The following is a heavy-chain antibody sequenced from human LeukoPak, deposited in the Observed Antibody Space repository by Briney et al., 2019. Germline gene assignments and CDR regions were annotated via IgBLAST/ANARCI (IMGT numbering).Heavy chain of an antibody. Sequence: TSETLSLTCTVSGGSISSSSYYWGWIRQPPGKGLEWIGNMYYSGNTYYSPSLKSRVTISEDTSKNQFSLRLGSVTAADTAVYYCARRTFDSSGYYSYYFDSWGQGTLVTVSS. CDR3: ARRTFDSSGYYSYYFDS. V-gene: IGHV4-39*01. CDR2: MYYSGNT. D-gene: IGHD3-22*01. CDR1: GGSISSSSYY. J-gene: IGHJ4*02.